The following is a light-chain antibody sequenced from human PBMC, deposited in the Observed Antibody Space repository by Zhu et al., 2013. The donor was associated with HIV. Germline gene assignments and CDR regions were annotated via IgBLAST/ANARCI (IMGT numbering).Light chain of an antibody. V-gene: IGKV3-20*01. CDR1: QTVSYRX. CDR2: GSS. Sequence: EIVLMQSPGTLSLSPGERATLSCRASQTVSYRXIAWYQQKPGQPPRLLLYGSSNRAPGIPDRFSGSGSGTDFTLTITGLEPEDIGMYFCQRFGSSVTWTFGQGTNVEIK. J-gene: IGKJ1*01. CDR3: QRFGSSVTWT.